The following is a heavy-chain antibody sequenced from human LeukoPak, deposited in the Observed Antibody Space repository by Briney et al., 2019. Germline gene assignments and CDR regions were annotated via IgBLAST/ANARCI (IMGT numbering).Heavy chain of an antibody. V-gene: IGHV4-34*01. CDR1: GGSFSGYY. Sequence: SETLSLTCAVYGGSFSGYYWSWIRQPPGKGLEWIGEINHSGSTNYNPSLKSRVTISVDTSKNQFSLKLSSVTAADTAVYYCARSYPAAVDYWSQGTLVTVSS. J-gene: IGHJ4*02. D-gene: IGHD2-2*02. CDR3: ARSYPAAVDY. CDR2: INHSGST.